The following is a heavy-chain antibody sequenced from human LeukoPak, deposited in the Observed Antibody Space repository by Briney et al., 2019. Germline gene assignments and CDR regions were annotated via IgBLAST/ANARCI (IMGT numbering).Heavy chain of an antibody. Sequence: SVTVSCKASGGTFSSYAISWVRQAPGQGLEWMGGIIPIFGTANYAQKFQGRVTITADEPTSTAYMELSSLRSEDTAVYYCARVPIRGLRYFGWSLQHWGQGTLVTVSS. J-gene: IGHJ1*01. D-gene: IGHD3-9*01. CDR1: GGTFSSYA. V-gene: IGHV1-69*01. CDR2: IIPIFGTA. CDR3: ARVPIRGLRYFGWSLQH.